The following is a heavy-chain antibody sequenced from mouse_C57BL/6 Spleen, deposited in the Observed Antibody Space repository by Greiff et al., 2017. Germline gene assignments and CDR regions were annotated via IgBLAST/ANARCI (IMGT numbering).Heavy chain of an antibody. CDR2: IDPENGDT. J-gene: IGHJ2*01. CDR3: ATERDFDD. CDR1: GFNIKDDY. Sequence: VQLQQSGAELVRPGASVKLSCTASGFNIKDDYMHWVKQRPEQGLEWIGWIDPENGDTEYASKFQGKATITADTSSNTAYLQLSSLTSEDTAVYYCATERDFDDWGQGTTLTVSS. V-gene: IGHV14-4*01.